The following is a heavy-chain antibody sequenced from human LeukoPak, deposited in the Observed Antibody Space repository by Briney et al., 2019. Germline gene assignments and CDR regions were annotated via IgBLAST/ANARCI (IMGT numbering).Heavy chain of an antibody. D-gene: IGHD1-26*01. CDR2: ISGSGGST. CDR1: GFTFSSYA. CDR3: AKDRTYGGSYYGDFQH. J-gene: IGHJ1*01. Sequence: PGGSLRLSCAASGFTFSSYAMSWVRQAPGKGLEWVSAISGSGGSTYYADSVKGRFTISRDNSKNTLYLQMNSLRAEEKAVYYCAKDRTYGGSYYGDFQHWGQGTLVTVSS. V-gene: IGHV3-23*01.